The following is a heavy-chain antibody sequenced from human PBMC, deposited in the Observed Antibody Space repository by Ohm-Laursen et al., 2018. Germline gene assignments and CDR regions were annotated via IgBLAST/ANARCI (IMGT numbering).Heavy chain of an antibody. CDR3: ARGRTVGWSFDP. CDR1: GFTFSSYE. CDR2: ISSSGSSI. Sequence: SLRLSCTASGFTFSSYEMNWVRRTPGKGLEWVSYISSSGSSIYYADSLKGRFTISRDNAKNSLYLQMNSLRAEDTAVYYCARGRTVGWSFDPWGRGTLVTVSS. V-gene: IGHV3-48*03. D-gene: IGHD1-26*01. J-gene: IGHJ2*01.